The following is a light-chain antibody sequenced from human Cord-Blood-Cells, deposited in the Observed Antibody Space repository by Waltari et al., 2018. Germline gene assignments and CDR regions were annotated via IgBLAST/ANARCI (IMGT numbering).Light chain of an antibody. CDR3: SSYAGSNNLV. J-gene: IGLJ2*01. CDR1: SSDVGGYNY. Sequence: QSALTQPPSASGSPGQSVTISCTGTSSDVGGYNYVSWYQQHPGKAPKLMIYEVSKRPAGFPDRFSGSTSGNTASLTVSGLQAEDEADYYCSSYAGSNNLVFGGGTKLTVL. V-gene: IGLV2-8*01. CDR2: EVS.